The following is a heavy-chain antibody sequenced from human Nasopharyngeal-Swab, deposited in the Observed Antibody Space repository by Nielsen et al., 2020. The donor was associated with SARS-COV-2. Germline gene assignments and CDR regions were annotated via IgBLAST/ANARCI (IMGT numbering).Heavy chain of an antibody. Sequence: GGSLRLSCVASGFTYKYGMNWVRQAPGKGLEWMSVIWYDGSKKFYAESVKGRFSISRDESKNTVYLQMSSLRVEDTAVYYCVSAGSIEYWGPGTLVTVSS. J-gene: IGHJ4*02. D-gene: IGHD3-10*01. CDR3: VSAGSIEY. V-gene: IGHV3-33*01. CDR2: IWYDGSKK. CDR1: GFTYKYG.